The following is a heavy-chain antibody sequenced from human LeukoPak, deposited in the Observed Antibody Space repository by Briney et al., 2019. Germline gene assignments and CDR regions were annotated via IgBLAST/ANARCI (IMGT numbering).Heavy chain of an antibody. CDR2: IYYSGST. Sequence: SETLSFTCTAPGGSISTGDYYWSWIRQPPGKGLEWIGYIYYSGSTYYNPSLKSRVTISVDTSKLQFSLKLSSVTAADTAVYYCARVKSPLRFLEWLPYYFDYWGQGTLVTVSS. V-gene: IGHV4-30-4*08. CDR1: GGSISTGDYY. CDR3: ARVKSPLRFLEWLPYYFDY. D-gene: IGHD3-3*01. J-gene: IGHJ4*02.